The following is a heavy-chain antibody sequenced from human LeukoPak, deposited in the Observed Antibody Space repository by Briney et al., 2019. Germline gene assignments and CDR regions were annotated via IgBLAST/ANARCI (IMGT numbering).Heavy chain of an antibody. V-gene: IGHV1-46*01. Sequence: ASVKVSCKASGYTFTSYYMHWVRQAPGQGLEWMGIINPSGGSTSYAQKFQGRVTMTRDTSTSTVYMELSSLRSEDTAVYYCARDNIVVVPAAMGYNWFDPWGQGTLVTVSS. D-gene: IGHD2-2*01. CDR3: ARDNIVVVPAAMGYNWFDP. CDR1: GYTFTSYY. CDR2: INPSGGST. J-gene: IGHJ5*02.